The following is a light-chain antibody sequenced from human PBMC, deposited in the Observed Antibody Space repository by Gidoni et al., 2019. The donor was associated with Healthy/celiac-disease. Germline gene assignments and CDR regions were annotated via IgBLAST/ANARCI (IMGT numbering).Light chain of an antibody. CDR2: DAS. V-gene: IGKV3-11*01. CDR3: QQRSNWPPGYT. J-gene: IGKJ2*01. Sequence: EIVLTQSPATLSLSPGERATLSCRASQSASSYLAWYQQKPGQAPRLLIYDASNRATGIPARFSGSWSGTDFTLTISSLEPEDFAVYYCQQRSNWPPGYTFGQGTKLEIK. CDR1: QSASSY.